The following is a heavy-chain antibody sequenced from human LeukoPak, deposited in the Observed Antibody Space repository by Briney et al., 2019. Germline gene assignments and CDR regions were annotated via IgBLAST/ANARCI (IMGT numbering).Heavy chain of an antibody. D-gene: IGHD5-24*01. CDR1: GFTFSSYS. J-gene: IGHJ4*02. CDR3: ARADRDGNKRFLD. V-gene: IGHV3-48*02. CDR2: VSSSGTTT. Sequence: GGSLRLSCAASGFTFSSYSVIWARQDPGKGLEWVSYVSSSGTTTYYADSVKGRFTISRDNGKNLVSLQMNSLRDEDTAVYYCARADRDGNKRFLDWGQGTLVTVSS.